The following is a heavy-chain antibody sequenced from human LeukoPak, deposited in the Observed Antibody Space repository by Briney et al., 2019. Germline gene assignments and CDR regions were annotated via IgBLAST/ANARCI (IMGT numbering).Heavy chain of an antibody. CDR1: GFTVSSNY. CDR3: AKARIPSGNGYYSD. D-gene: IGHD3-22*01. CDR2: MYSGGYT. Sequence: GGSLRLSCAASGFTVSSNYMSWVRQAPGKGLEWVSVMYSGGYTYYSDSVKGRFTISRDNSKNTLYLQMNSLRAEDTAIYYCAKARIPSGNGYYSDWGQGTLVTVSS. J-gene: IGHJ4*02. V-gene: IGHV3-53*01.